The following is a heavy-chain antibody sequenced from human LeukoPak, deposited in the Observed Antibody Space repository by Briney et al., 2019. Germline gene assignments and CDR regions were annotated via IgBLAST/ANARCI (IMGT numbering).Heavy chain of an antibody. CDR2: IYPGDSDT. J-gene: IGHJ6*02. Sequence: GESLQISCKGSGYSFTSYWIGGVRRMPGRGLEGTGIIYPGDSDTRYSPSFQGQVTISADKSISTAYLQWSSLKASDTAMYYCARRGTYYYDSSGYGYGMDVWGQGTTVTVSS. CDR1: GYSFTSYW. D-gene: IGHD3-22*01. CDR3: ARRGTYYYDSSGYGYGMDV. V-gene: IGHV5-51*01.